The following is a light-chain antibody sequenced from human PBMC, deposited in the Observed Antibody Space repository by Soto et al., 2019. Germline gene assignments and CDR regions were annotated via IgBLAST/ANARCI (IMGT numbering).Light chain of an antibody. V-gene: IGLV2-14*01. CDR3: SSYTSSSTLAYV. CDR1: SSDVGAYNY. Sequence: QSALTQPASVSASPGQSITISCTGTSSDVGAYNYVSWYQQHPCKAPKLMIYEVNNRPSGVSNRFSGSKSGSTASLTISGLQAEDEADYYCSSYTSSSTLAYVFGTGTKLTVL. CDR2: EVN. J-gene: IGLJ1*01.